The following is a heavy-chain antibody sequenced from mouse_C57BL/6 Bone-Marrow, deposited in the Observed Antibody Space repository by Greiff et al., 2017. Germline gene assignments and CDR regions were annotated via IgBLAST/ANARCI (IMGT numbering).Heavy chain of an antibody. D-gene: IGHD2-3*01. V-gene: IGHV2-2*01. CDR1: GFSLTSYG. Sequence: QVQLKQSGPGLVQPSQSLSITCPVSGFSLTSYGVHWVRQSPGKGLEWLGVIWSGGSTDYNAAFISRLSISKDNSKSQVFFKMNSLQADDTAIYYCARKGGYYVYWYFDVWGTGTTVTVSS. J-gene: IGHJ1*03. CDR3: ARKGGYYVYWYFDV. CDR2: IWSGGST.